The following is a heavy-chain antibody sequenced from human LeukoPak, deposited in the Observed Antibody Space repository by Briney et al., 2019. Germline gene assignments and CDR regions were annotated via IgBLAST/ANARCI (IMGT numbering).Heavy chain of an antibody. Sequence: GGSLRLSCAASGFTFSSYAMHWVRQAPGKGLEWGAVISYDGSNNYYADSVKGRFTISRDNSENTLYLHMNSLRAEDTVLYYCARDLHGYSYGYFDYWGQGTLVTVSS. V-gene: IGHV3-30-3*01. D-gene: IGHD5-18*01. CDR3: ARDLHGYSYGYFDY. J-gene: IGHJ4*02. CDR1: GFTFSSYA. CDR2: ISYDGSNN.